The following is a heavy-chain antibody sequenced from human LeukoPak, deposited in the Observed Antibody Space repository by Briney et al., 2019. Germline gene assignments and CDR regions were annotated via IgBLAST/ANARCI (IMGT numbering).Heavy chain of an antibody. CDR3: ARGERYSSGWYGEYYFDY. CDR1: GGSISSSSYY. Sequence: SETLSLTCTVSGGSISSSSYYWGWIRQPPGKGLQWIGTIYYRGSTYYNPSLKSRVTISVDTSKNQFSLKLSSVTAADTAVYYCARGERYSSGWYGEYYFDYWGQGTLVTVSS. J-gene: IGHJ4*02. D-gene: IGHD6-19*01. V-gene: IGHV4-39*01. CDR2: IYYRGST.